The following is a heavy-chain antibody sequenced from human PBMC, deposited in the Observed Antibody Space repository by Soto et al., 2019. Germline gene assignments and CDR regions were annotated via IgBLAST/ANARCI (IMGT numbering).Heavy chain of an antibody. CDR2: ISSSSSYI. J-gene: IGHJ6*02. CDR3: ARDLAAAGIKRSYGMDV. V-gene: IGHV3-21*01. Sequence: GGSLRLSCAASGFTFSSYSMNWVRQAPGKGLEWVSSISSSSSYIYYADSVKGRFTISRDNAKNTLYLQMNSLRAEDTAVYYCARDLAAAGIKRSYGMDVWGQGTTVTVSS. D-gene: IGHD6-13*01. CDR1: GFTFSSYS.